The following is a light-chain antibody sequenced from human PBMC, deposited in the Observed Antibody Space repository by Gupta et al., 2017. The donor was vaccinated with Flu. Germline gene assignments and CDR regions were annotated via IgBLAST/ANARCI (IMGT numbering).Light chain of an antibody. CDR3: QSADRSDTSIV. CDR2: NDN. J-gene: IGLJ2*01. V-gene: IGLV3-25*03. Sequence: GQTARITCFGDALPTQYAFWYQQKPGQAPILIIYNDNERPSGIPERFSGYSSGTIVTLTIAGVQAEDEAHYYCQSADRSDTSIVFGGGTKLTVL. CDR1: ALPTQY.